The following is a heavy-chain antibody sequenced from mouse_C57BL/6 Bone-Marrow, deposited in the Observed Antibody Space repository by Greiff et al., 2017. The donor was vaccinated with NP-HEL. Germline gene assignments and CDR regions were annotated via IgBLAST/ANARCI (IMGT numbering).Heavy chain of an antibody. V-gene: IGHV1-82*01. CDR3: ARTGSSY. Sequence: QVQLQQSGPELVKPGASVKISCKASGYAFSSSWMNWVKQRPGKGLEWIGRIYPGDGDTNYNGKFKGKATLTADKSSSTAYMQRSSLTSEDSAVYFCARTGSSYWGQGTTLTVSS. CDR1: GYAFSSSW. D-gene: IGHD1-1*01. CDR2: IYPGDGDT. J-gene: IGHJ2*01.